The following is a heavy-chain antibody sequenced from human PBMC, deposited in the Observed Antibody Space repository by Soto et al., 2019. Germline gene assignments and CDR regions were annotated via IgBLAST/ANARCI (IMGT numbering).Heavy chain of an antibody. Sequence: GGSLRLSCAASGFTFDDYTMHWVRQAPGKGLEWVSLISWDGGSTYYADSVKGRFTISRDNSKNSLYLQMNSLRTEDTALYYCAKAVFPGYGGNSEYYFDYWGQGTLVTVSS. V-gene: IGHV3-43*01. CDR2: ISWDGGST. J-gene: IGHJ4*02. CDR1: GFTFDDYT. D-gene: IGHD4-17*01. CDR3: AKAVFPGYGGNSEYYFDY.